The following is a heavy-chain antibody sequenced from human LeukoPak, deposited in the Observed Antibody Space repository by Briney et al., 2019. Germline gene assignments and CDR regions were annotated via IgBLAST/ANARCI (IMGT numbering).Heavy chain of an antibody. Sequence: QPGGSLRLSCAPSGSTFSSYWMHWVRHAPGKGLVWVSRINSDGSSTSYADSVKGRFTISRDNAKNTLYLQMNSLRAEDTAVYYCARGVGYCSSTSCYWWFDPWGQGTLVTVSS. J-gene: IGHJ5*02. CDR1: GSTFSSYW. V-gene: IGHV3-74*01. D-gene: IGHD2-2*01. CDR2: INSDGSST. CDR3: ARGVGYCSSTSCYWWFDP.